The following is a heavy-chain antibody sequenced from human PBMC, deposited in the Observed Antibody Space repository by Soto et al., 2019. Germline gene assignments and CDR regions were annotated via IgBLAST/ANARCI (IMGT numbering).Heavy chain of an antibody. V-gene: IGHV1-2*04. CDR1: GYTFTGYY. CDR3: ARAYSSSWGDYYYGMDV. CDR2: INPNSGGT. J-gene: IGHJ6*02. D-gene: IGHD6-13*01. Sequence: ASVKVSCKASGYTFTGYYMHWVRQAPGQGLEWMGWINPNSGGTNYAQKFQGWVTMTRDTSISTAYMELSRLRSDDTAVYYCARAYSSSWGDYYYGMDVWGQGTTVTVSS.